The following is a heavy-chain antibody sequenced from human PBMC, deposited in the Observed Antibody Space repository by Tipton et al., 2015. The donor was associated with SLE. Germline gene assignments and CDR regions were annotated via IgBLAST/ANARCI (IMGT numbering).Heavy chain of an antibody. J-gene: IGHJ4*02. CDR2: INHSGST. CDR1: GGSFSGYY. V-gene: IGHV4-34*01. Sequence: TLSLTCAVYGGSFSGYYWSWIRQTPGKGLEWIGEINHSGSTNYNPSLKSRVTISVDTSKNQFSLKLSSVTAADTAVYYCGGGPLFDYWGQGTLVTVSS. CDR3: GGGPLFDY.